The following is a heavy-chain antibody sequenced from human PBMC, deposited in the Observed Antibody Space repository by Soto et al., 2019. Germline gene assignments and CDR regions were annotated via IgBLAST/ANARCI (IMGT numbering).Heavy chain of an antibody. CDR3: ARDSGYGSGASVNHYLDY. D-gene: IGHD3-10*01. CDR1: GFTFSSYP. V-gene: IGHV3-23*01. Sequence: GGSLRLSCAASGFTFSSYPMVWVRQAPGKGLESISSISGSGTSYYADSVKGRFTIFRDNSENTLYLQMNSLRAEDTAVYYCARDSGYGSGASVNHYLDYWGHGTLVTVSS. J-gene: IGHJ4*01. CDR2: ISGSGTS.